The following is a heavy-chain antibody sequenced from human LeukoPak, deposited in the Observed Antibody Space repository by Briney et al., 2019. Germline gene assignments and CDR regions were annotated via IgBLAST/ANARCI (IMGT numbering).Heavy chain of an antibody. CDR3: ARDSCSGGSCYNYMDV. D-gene: IGHD2-15*01. CDR2: IYYSGST. J-gene: IGHJ6*03. Sequence: SETLSLTCTVSGGSISSYYWSWIRQPPGKGLGWIGYIYYSGSTNYNPSLKSRVTISVDTSKNQFSLKLSSVTAADTAVYYCARDSCSGGSCYNYMDVWGKGTTVTVSS. V-gene: IGHV4-59*01. CDR1: GGSISSYY.